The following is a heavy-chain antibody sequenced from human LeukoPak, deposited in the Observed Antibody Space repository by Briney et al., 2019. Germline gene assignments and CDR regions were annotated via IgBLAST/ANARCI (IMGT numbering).Heavy chain of an antibody. V-gene: IGHV3-7*01. CDR1: GFTFSSNW. CDR3: ARDGPYVGSGLGFDY. D-gene: IGHD1-14*01. Sequence: GGSLRLSCAASGFTFSSNWMTWVRQAPGKGLEWVANIKQDGSEKFYVDSVKGRFTISRDNAKNSLYLQMNSLRAEDTAVYYCARDGPYVGSGLGFDYWGQGTLVTVSS. J-gene: IGHJ4*02. CDR2: IKQDGSEK.